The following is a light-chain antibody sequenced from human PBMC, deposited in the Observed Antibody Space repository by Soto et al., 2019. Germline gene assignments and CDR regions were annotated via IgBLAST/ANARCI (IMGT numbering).Light chain of an antibody. CDR3: QQYGYSFRA. CDR2: GAS. Sequence: EILLTQSPGTLSLSPGERATLSCRASQSVSSTYLSWYQLKPGQAPRLLIYGASSRATGIPDRFSGGGSGTDFPLTISRLEAEDFAVYYCQQYGYSFRAFGQGTKVEL. J-gene: IGKJ1*01. V-gene: IGKV3-20*01. CDR1: QSVSSTY.